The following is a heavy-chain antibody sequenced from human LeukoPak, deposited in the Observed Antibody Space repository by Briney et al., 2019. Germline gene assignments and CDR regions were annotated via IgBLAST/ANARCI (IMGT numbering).Heavy chain of an antibody. V-gene: IGHV3-20*01. CDR3: ARGAMITPDVEGAFDI. J-gene: IGHJ3*02. CDR1: GFTFDDYG. D-gene: IGHD3-22*01. CDR2: INWNGGST. Sequence: GGSLGLFCAASGFTFDDYGMSWVRQAPGKGLEWVSGINWNGGSTGYADSVKGRFTISRDNAKNSLYLQMNSLRAEDTALYHCARGAMITPDVEGAFDIWGQGTMVTVSS.